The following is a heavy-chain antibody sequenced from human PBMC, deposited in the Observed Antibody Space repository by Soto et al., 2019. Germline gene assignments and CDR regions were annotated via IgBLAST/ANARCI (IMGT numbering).Heavy chain of an antibody. Sequence: EVHLVESGGLLVQPGGSLRLSCAASGLTFDEYAMHWVRQPPGKSLEWVAVITWDGGITYYADSVKGRFTISRDNNKNSLYLQMDSLRTEDTALYFCSNGTFETQDTGCEDAFGVWGQGTLVTVSS. CDR2: ITWDGGIT. V-gene: IGHV3-43*01. J-gene: IGHJ3*01. CDR3: SNGTFETQDTGCEDAFGV. CDR1: GLTFDEYA.